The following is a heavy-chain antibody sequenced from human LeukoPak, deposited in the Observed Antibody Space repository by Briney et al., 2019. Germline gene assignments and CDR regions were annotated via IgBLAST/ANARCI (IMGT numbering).Heavy chain of an antibody. CDR2: IFPGDSDT. D-gene: IGHD6-19*01. Sequence: GESLKISCKGSGSRFTNYWIAWVRQMPGKGLEWMGIIFPGDSDTRYSPSFQGQVTISADKSISTAYLQWSSLKASDTAMYYCAKHSSAQQWLPLDYWGQGTLVTVSS. J-gene: IGHJ4*02. CDR1: GSRFTNYW. V-gene: IGHV5-51*01. CDR3: AKHSSAQQWLPLDY.